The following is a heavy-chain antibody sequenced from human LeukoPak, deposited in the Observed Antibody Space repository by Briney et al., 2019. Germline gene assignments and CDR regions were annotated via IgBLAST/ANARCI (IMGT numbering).Heavy chain of an antibody. Sequence: PGGSLRLSCAASGFSFSSYWMHWVRQAPGKGLEYVSAISTSGDSTYYVNSVKDRFTISRDNSKNTLYLQMGSLRAEDMAVYYCARGYCSSTTCSFRRYFDYWGQGALVTVSS. J-gene: IGHJ4*02. D-gene: IGHD2-2*01. V-gene: IGHV3-64*01. CDR1: GFSFSSYW. CDR3: ARGYCSSTTCSFRRYFDY. CDR2: ISTSGDST.